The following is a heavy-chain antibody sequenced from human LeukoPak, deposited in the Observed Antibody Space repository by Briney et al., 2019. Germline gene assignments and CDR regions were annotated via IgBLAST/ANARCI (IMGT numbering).Heavy chain of an antibody. D-gene: IGHD4-17*01. CDR1: GYTFTSYG. J-gene: IGHJ5*02. Sequence: ASVKVSCKASGYTFTSYGISWVRQAPGQGLEWMGIINPSGGSTSYAQKFQGRVTITRNTSISTAYMELSSLRSEDTAVYYCARHYGDYVLGVDWFDPWGQGTLVTVSS. V-gene: IGHV1-8*03. CDR3: ARHYGDYVLGVDWFDP. CDR2: INPSGGST.